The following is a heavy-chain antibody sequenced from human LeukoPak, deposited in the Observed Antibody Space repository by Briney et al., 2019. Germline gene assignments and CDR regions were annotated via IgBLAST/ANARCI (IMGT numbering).Heavy chain of an antibody. J-gene: IGHJ6*02. CDR2: IYSGGST. CDR1: GFTVSSNY. V-gene: IGHV3-53*04. D-gene: IGHD2-15*01. Sequence: GGSLRLSCAASGFTVSSNYMSWVHQAPGKGLEWVSVIYSGGSTYYADSVKGRFTISRHNSKNTLYLQMNSLRAEDTAVYYCARMGYCSGGSCYSIHYGMDVWGQGTTVTVSS. CDR3: ARMGYCSGGSCYSIHYGMDV.